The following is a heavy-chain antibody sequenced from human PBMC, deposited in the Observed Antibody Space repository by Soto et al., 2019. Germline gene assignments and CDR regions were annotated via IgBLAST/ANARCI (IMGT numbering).Heavy chain of an antibody. J-gene: IGHJ4*02. CDR3: ARGVNYYDSSGFYPRDY. D-gene: IGHD3-22*01. V-gene: IGHV4-38-2*01. Sequence: PSETLSLTCAVSGYSITTGYYWGWVRWPPGKGLEWIGSVYHSGRTSYNPSLESRVTISVDTSKNQFSLRLSSVTAADTAVYYCARGVNYYDSSGFYPRDYWGQGILVTVSS. CDR2: VYHSGRT. CDR1: GYSITTGYY.